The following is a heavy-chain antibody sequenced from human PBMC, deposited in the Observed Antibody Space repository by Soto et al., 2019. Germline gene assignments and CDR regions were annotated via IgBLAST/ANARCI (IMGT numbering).Heavy chain of an antibody. V-gene: IGHV4-39*01. J-gene: IGHJ4*02. Sequence: SETLSLTCTVSGGSISSSSYYWGWIRQPPGKGLEWIGSIYYSGSTYYNPSLKSRVTISVDTSKNQFSLKLSSVTAADTAVYYCARTSDRAVAGSYYFDYWGQGTLVTVSS. CDR3: ARTSDRAVAGSYYFDY. CDR2: IYYSGST. D-gene: IGHD6-19*01. CDR1: GGSISSSSYY.